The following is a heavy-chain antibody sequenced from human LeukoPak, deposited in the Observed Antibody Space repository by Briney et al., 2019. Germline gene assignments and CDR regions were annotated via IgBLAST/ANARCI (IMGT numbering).Heavy chain of an antibody. CDR1: GGSISSYY. Sequence: SETLSLTCTVSGGSISSYYWSWIRQPPGKGLEWIGYIYYSGSTNYNPSLKSRVTIPVDTSKNQFSLKLSSVTAADTAVYYCARESSGWYDQYCQHWGQGTLVTVSS. CDR2: IYYSGST. V-gene: IGHV4-59*01. D-gene: IGHD6-19*01. J-gene: IGHJ1*01. CDR3: ARESSGWYDQYCQH.